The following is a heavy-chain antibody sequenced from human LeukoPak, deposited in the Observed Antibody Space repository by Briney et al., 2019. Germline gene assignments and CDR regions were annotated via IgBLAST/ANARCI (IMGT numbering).Heavy chain of an antibody. V-gene: IGHV4-34*01. CDR1: GGSFSGYY. CDR2: INHSGST. J-gene: IGHJ6*03. D-gene: IGHD3-10*01. Sequence: PSETLSLTCAVYGGSFSGYYWSWIRQPPGKGLEWIGEINHSGSTNYNPSLKSRVTISVDTSKNQFSLKPSSVTAADTAVYYCARDYYGSGSPMDVWGKGTTVTISS. CDR3: ARDYYGSGSPMDV.